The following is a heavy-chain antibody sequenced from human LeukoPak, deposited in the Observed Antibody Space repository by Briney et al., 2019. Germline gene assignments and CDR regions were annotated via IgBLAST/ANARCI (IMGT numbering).Heavy chain of an antibody. CDR1: GFTFSSYE. CDR3: ARDRGAVAGTRFDY. J-gene: IGHJ4*02. V-gene: IGHV3-48*03. Sequence: PGGSLRLSCAAPGFTFSSYEMNWVRQAPGKGLEWVSYISSSGSTIYYADSVKGRFTISRDNAKNSLYLQMNSLRAEDTAVYYCARDRGAVAGTRFDYWGQGTLVTVSS. CDR2: ISSSGSTI. D-gene: IGHD6-19*01.